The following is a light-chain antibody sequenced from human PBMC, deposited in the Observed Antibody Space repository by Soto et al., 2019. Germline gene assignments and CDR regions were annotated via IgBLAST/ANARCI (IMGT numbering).Light chain of an antibody. CDR1: QSSSNW. J-gene: IGKJ1*01. CDR2: HAS. Sequence: DIPMTQSPSTLSASVGDRVTITCRASQSSSNWLAWYQQKPGKAPRVLIHHASSLESGVPSRISGSGFGTEFTLTISSLQPEDVALYYCQQYKTYSPTFGQGTKVEIK. CDR3: QQYKTYSPT. V-gene: IGKV1-5*01.